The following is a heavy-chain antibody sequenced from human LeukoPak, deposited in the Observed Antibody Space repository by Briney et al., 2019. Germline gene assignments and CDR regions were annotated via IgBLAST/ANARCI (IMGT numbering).Heavy chain of an antibody. D-gene: IGHD3-22*01. V-gene: IGHV1-69*05. CDR3: ARTGHYDSSGAFDY. CDR2: IIPIFGTA. J-gene: IGHJ4*02. Sequence: SVKVSCKASGGTCSSYAISWVRQAPGQGLEWMGGIIPIFGTANYAQKFQGRVTITTGESTSTAYMELSSLRSEDTAVYYCARTGHYDSSGAFDYWGQGTLVTVSS. CDR1: GGTCSSYA.